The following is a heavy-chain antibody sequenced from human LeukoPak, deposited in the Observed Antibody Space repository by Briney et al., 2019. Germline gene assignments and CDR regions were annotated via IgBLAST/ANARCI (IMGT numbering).Heavy chain of an antibody. V-gene: IGHV3-23*01. D-gene: IGHD1-26*01. CDR3: AKKGATTGDFDY. J-gene: IGHJ4*02. Sequence: GGSLRLSCAASGFTFSNFLMTWVRQAPGKGPEWVSAISGSGGDTYYADSVKGRFTISRDNSKNTLYLQMNSLRAENTAVYYCAKKGATTGDFDYWGQGTLVTVSS. CDR1: GFTFSNFL. CDR2: ISGSGGDT.